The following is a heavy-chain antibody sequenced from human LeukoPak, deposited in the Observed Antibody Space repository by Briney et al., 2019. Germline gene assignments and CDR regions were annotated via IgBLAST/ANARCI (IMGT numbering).Heavy chain of an antibody. CDR3: AKDEGPGIIAAAGTGSELYYYYGMDV. CDR1: GFTFSSYA. V-gene: IGHV3-9*01. CDR2: ISWNSGSI. J-gene: IGHJ6*02. Sequence: QTGGSLRLSCAASGFTFSSYAMSWVRQAPGKGLEWVSGISWNSGSIGYADSVKGRFTISRDNAKNSLYLQMNSLRAEDTALYYCAKDEGPGIIAAAGTGSELYYYYGMDVWGQGTTVTVSS. D-gene: IGHD6-13*01.